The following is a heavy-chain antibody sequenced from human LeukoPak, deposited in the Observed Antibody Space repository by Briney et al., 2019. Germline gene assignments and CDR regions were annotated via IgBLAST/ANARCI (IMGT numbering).Heavy chain of an antibody. J-gene: IGHJ4*02. D-gene: IGHD3-10*01. CDR2: ICGSGGST. Sequence: PGGSLRLSCAASGFTFSSYAMSWVRQAPGKGLEWVSAICGSGGSTYYADSVKGRFTISRDTSKNTLYLQMNSLRAGDTAVYYCASLPTGVLLWFGELSSYALDYWGQGTLVTVSS. CDR1: GFTFSSYA. CDR3: ASLPTGVLLWFGELSSYALDY. V-gene: IGHV3-23*01.